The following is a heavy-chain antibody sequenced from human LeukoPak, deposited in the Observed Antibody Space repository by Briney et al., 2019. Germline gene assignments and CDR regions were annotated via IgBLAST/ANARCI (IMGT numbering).Heavy chain of an antibody. D-gene: IGHD2-15*01. Sequence: GESLKISCKGSAYSFATYWIGWVRQMPGQGLEWMGIIFPGDSDTRYSPSFQGQVTISADKSISTAYLQWSSLKASDTAIYYCVSEYCSGGNCYFDYWGQGTLVTVSS. CDR1: AYSFATYW. J-gene: IGHJ4*02. V-gene: IGHV5-51*01. CDR3: VSEYCSGGNCYFDY. CDR2: IFPGDSDT.